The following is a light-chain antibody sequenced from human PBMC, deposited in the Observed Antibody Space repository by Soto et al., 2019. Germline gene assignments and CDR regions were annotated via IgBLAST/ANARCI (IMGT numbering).Light chain of an antibody. V-gene: IGLV2-14*01. CDR2: DVS. Sequence: QSALTQPASVSGSPGQSITISCTGTSSDVGGYNHVSWYQQHPGKAPKLMIYDVSNRPSGVSNLFSGSKSGNTASLTISGLQAEDEADYYCSSYTSSSSVVFGGGTKLTVL. J-gene: IGLJ2*01. CDR3: SSYTSSSSVV. CDR1: SSDVGGYNH.